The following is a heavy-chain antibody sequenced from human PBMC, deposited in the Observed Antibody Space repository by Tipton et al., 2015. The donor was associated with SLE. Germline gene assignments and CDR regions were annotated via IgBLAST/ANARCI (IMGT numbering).Heavy chain of an antibody. CDR3: ARDGSMIVVGSSDFDY. CDR1: GYTFTSYG. J-gene: IGHJ4*02. Sequence: QVQLVQSGAEVRKPGASVKVSCKASGYTFTSYGISWVRQAPGQGLEWMGWISVYNGNTNYAQKLQGRVTMTTDTSTSTAYMELRSLRSDDTAVYYCARDGSMIVVGSSDFDYWGQGTLVTVSS. V-gene: IGHV1-18*04. CDR2: ISVYNGNT. D-gene: IGHD3-22*01.